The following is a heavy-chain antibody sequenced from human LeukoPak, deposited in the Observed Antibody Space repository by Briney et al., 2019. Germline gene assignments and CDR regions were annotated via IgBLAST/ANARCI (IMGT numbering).Heavy chain of an antibody. D-gene: IGHD1-26*01. V-gene: IGHV1-2*02. CDR3: ARADSGSYFLSYYFDY. Sequence: ASVKVSCKASGYTFTGYYMHWVRQAPGQGLEWMGWINPNSGGTNYAQKFQGRVTITTDKSTSTAYMELSSLRSEDTAVYYCARADSGSYFLSYYFDYWGQGTLVTVSS. J-gene: IGHJ4*02. CDR2: INPNSGGT. CDR1: GYTFTGYY.